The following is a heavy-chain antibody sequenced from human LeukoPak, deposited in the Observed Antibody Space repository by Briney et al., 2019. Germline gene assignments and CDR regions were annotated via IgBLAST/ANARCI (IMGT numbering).Heavy chain of an antibody. Sequence: ALVKVSCKASGYTFIGYYMHWVRQAPGQGLEWMGWINPGGGTNYAQKFQGRVTMTRDTSISTAYMELSSLRSDDTAVYYCARSGSSDGYNSLPYWGQGTLVTVSS. CDR1: GYTFIGYY. V-gene: IGHV1-2*02. CDR3: ARSGSSDGYNSLPY. D-gene: IGHD5-24*01. CDR2: INPGGGT. J-gene: IGHJ4*02.